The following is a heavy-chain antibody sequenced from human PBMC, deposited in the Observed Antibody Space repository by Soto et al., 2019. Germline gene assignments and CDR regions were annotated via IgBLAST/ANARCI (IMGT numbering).Heavy chain of an antibody. V-gene: IGHV4-31*03. CDR1: GGSIRSGGYY. Sequence: PSETLSLTCTVSGGSIRSGGYYWSWISQPPGKGLEWIGYIYYSGSTYYNPSLKSRVTISVDTSKNQFSLKLISVTAADKAVYYCAGGLEYSSSSGLLDSWGQGTLVTVSS. D-gene: IGHD6-6*01. CDR2: IYYSGST. J-gene: IGHJ4*02. CDR3: AGGLEYSSSSGLLDS.